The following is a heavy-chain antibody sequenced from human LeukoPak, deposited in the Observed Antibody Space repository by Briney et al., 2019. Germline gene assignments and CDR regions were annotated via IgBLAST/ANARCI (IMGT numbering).Heavy chain of an antibody. J-gene: IGHJ4*02. V-gene: IGHV1-2*02. Sequence: ASVKVSCKASGYTFTGYCMHWVRQAPGQGLEWMGWINPRSGDTHYSQKFQGRVTMTRDTSISTAYMDLSRLRSDDTALYYCARDSAGKYSSLDYWGQGTLVTVSS. D-gene: IGHD3-10*01. CDR1: GYTFTGYC. CDR2: INPRSGDT. CDR3: ARDSAGKYSSLDY.